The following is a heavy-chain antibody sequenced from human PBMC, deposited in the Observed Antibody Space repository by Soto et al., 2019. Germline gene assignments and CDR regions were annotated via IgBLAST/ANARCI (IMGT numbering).Heavy chain of an antibody. CDR3: ARDPLGELERPERLWFDP. D-gene: IGHD1-1*01. Sequence: LYIACPVSGASISSGGYSWSWIREHPGKCLEWIGYIYYSGSTYYNPSLKSRVTISVDTSKNQFSLKLSSVTAADTAVYYCARDPLGELERPERLWFDPWGQGTPVTVSS. V-gene: IGHV4-31*03. J-gene: IGHJ5*02. CDR1: GASISSGGYS. CDR2: IYYSGST.